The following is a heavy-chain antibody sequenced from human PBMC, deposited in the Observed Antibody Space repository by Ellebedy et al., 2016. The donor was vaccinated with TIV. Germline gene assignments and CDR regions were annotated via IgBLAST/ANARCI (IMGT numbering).Heavy chain of an antibody. CDR1: GFTFSSYS. J-gene: IGHJ4*02. CDR3: AREIAVAGTSIYFDY. D-gene: IGHD6-19*01. CDR2: ISSSSSTI. Sequence: GGSLRLSCAASGFTFSSYSMNWVRQAPGKGLEWVSYISSSSSTIYYADSVKGRFTISRDNAKNSLYLQMNSLRAEDTAVYYCAREIAVAGTSIYFDYWGQGTLVTVSS. V-gene: IGHV3-48*01.